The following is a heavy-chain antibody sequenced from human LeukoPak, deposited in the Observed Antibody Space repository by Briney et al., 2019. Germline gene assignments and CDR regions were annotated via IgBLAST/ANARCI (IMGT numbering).Heavy chain of an antibody. CDR2: ISWNSRKM. D-gene: IGHD6-6*01. J-gene: IGHJ6*03. V-gene: IGHV3-9*01. CDR3: AKDTSSSSSFFYLDV. Sequence: PGGSLRLSCAASGFTFDDYVMHWVRQAPGKGLEWVSGISWNSRKMDYADSVRGRFTISRDNDKNSVYLQMNSLTAEDTALYYCAKDTSSSSSFFYLDVWGKGTAVTVSS. CDR1: GFTFDDYV.